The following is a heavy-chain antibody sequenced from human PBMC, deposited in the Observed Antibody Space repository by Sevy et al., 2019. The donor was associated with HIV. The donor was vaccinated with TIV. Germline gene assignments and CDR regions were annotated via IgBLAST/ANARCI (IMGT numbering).Heavy chain of an antibody. D-gene: IGHD3-3*01. CDR1: GFTFSSHG. V-gene: IGHV3-33*01. Sequence: GGSLRLSCAASGFTFSSHGMHWVRQAPGKGPEWVAVIWYDGGNIYYADSAKGRFTISRDNSKNKLYLQMYSLRPEDTAVYYCARESSHDFWSGYWGYLDYWGQGTLVTVSS. CDR2: IWYDGGNI. CDR3: ARESSHDFWSGYWGYLDY. J-gene: IGHJ4*02.